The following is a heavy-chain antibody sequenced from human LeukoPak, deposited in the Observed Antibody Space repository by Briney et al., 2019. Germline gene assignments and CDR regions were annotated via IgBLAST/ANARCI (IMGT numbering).Heavy chain of an antibody. CDR2: ISYDGSNE. CDR3: AKWDVEKNAFDI. D-gene: IGHD5-24*01. Sequence: GRSLRLSCAASGFTFSSYAMHWVRQAPGKGLEWVTLISYDGSNEYYADSVKGRFTISRDNSKNTLYLQMNSLRAEDTAVYYCAKWDVEKNAFDIWGQGTMVTVSS. CDR1: GFTFSSYA. J-gene: IGHJ3*02. V-gene: IGHV3-30-3*02.